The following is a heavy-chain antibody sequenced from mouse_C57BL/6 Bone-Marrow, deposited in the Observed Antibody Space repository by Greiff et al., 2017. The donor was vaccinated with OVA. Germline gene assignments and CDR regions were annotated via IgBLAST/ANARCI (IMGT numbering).Heavy chain of an antibody. CDR3: ARHGILLPLYWYFYV. CDR1: GFTFSDYY. Sequence: EVQGVESGGGLVQPGGSLKLSCAASGFTFSDYYMYWVRQTPEKRLEWVAYISNGGGSTYYPDNVKGRFTISRDNAKNTVYLQMSRLKSEDTAMYYSARHGILLPLYWYFYVWGTGTTVTVSS. D-gene: IGHD2-1*01. CDR2: ISNGGGST. V-gene: IGHV5-12*01. J-gene: IGHJ1*03.